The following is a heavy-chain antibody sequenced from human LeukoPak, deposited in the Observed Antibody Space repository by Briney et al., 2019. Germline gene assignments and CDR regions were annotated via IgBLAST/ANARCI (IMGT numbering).Heavy chain of an antibody. CDR2: INHSGSA. CDR3: ARGYSSSWYSFDY. V-gene: IGHV4-34*01. J-gene: IGHJ4*02. CDR1: GGSFSGYY. Sequence: SETLSLTCAVYGGSFSGYYWSWIRQPPGKGLEWIGEINHSGSANYNPSLKSRVTISVDTSKNQFSLKLSSVTAADSAVYYCARGYSSSWYSFDYWGQGTLVTVSS. D-gene: IGHD6-13*01.